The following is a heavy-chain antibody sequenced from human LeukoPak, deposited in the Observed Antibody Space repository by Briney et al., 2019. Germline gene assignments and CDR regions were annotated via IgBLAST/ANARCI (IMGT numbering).Heavy chain of an antibody. CDR3: ARGPQWLNY. V-gene: IGHV6-1*01. Sequence: SQTLSLTCAISGDSVSSDSATWNWIRQSPSRGLEWLGRTYYRSRWYSAYAVSVKSRISINSDTSKNQFSLQLNSVTPEDTAIYYCARGPQWLNYWGQGTLVTVSS. J-gene: IGHJ4*02. CDR2: TYYRSRWYS. D-gene: IGHD6-19*01. CDR1: GDSVSSDSAT.